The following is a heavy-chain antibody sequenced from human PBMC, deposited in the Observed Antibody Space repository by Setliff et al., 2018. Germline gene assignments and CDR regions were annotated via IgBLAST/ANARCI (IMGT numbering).Heavy chain of an antibody. V-gene: IGHV3-11*03. D-gene: IGHD3-22*01. Sequence: GGSLRLSCAASGFSFSDYYTMWIRQAPGKGLEWVSYISSSSSYIYYADSVKGRFTISRDNAKNSLYLQMNSLRAEDTAVYYCARPYYDSRYAFDIWGQGTMVTVSS. J-gene: IGHJ3*02. CDR1: GFSFSDYY. CDR3: ARPYYDSRYAFDI. CDR2: ISSSSSYI.